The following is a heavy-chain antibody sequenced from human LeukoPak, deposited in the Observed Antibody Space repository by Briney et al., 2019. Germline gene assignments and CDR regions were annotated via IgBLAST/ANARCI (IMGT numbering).Heavy chain of an antibody. Sequence: GGSLRLSCAASGFIFSSYDMNWVRQAPGMGLEWVSYISSSGSTIYYADSVKGRFTISRDNAKNSLFLQMISMRAEDTAVYYCARDRYYYDSSAYYEIDYWGQGALVTVSS. CDR1: GFIFSSYD. V-gene: IGHV3-48*03. CDR2: ISSSGSTI. CDR3: ARDRYYYDSSAYYEIDY. J-gene: IGHJ4*02. D-gene: IGHD3-22*01.